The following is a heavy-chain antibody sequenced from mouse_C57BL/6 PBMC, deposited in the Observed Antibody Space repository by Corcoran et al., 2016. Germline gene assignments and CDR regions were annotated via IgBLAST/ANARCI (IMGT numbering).Heavy chain of an antibody. CDR3: SRVDLSTVVFDS. D-gene: IGHD1-1*01. Sequence: QIQLVQSGPELKKPGETVKISCKASGYTFTTYGMSWVKQAPGKGLKWMGWINTYSGVPTYADDFKGRFAFSLEPSASTAYLQINNLKNEDTATYFCSRVDLSTVVFDSWCQGTTLTVSS. V-gene: IGHV9-3*01. CDR1: GYTFTTYG. J-gene: IGHJ2*01. CDR2: INTYSGVP.